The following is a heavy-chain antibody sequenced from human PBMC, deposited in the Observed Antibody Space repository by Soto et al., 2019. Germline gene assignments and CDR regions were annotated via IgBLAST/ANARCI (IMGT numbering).Heavy chain of an antibody. V-gene: IGHV1-18*04. D-gene: IGHD3-10*01. J-gene: IGHJ4*02. CDR3: ARAGGTQLLDY. CDR1: GYTFTSLG. Sequence: ASVKISCKASGYTFTSLGISWVRQAPGQGLEWMGWVSAYNGNTKYAPNVQGRVTMTTDRSTSTAYMELRSLRSDDTAVYYCARAGGTQLLDYWGQGTLVTVSS. CDR2: VSAYNGNT.